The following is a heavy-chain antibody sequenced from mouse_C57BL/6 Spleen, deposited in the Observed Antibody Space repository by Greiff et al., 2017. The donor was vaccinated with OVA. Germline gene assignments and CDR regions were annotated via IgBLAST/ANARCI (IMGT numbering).Heavy chain of an antibody. Sequence: QVQLQQSGPGLVQPSQCLSITCTASGFSLTSYGVHWVRQSPGKGLEWLGVIWSGGSTDYNAAFMSRLSITKDNSKGKIFFKMNSLQADDTAIYYCTKRFLNDCYPVGGTGTTVTVSS. CDR3: TKRFLNDCYPV. CDR2: IWSGGST. J-gene: IGHJ1*03. CDR1: GFSLTSYG. V-gene: IGHV2-5*01. D-gene: IGHD2-3*01.